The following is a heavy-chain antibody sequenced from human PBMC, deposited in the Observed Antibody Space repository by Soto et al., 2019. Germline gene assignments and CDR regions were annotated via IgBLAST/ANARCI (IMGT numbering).Heavy chain of an antibody. CDR2: IYHSGST. Sequence: QVQLQESGPGLVKPSQTLSLTCTVSGVSISSGGYFWNWIRQLPGKGLEWIGYIYHSGSTYYNPSLKSRVTISVDSSKNQFSLKLTSVTAADTAVYYCARGGYFVPWGQGTLVTVSS. V-gene: IGHV4-31*03. D-gene: IGHD3-9*01. CDR3: ARGGYFVP. CDR1: GVSISSGGYF. J-gene: IGHJ5*02.